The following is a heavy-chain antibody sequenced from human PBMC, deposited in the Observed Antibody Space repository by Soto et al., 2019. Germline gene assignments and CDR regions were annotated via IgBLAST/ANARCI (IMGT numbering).Heavy chain of an antibody. D-gene: IGHD3-22*01. CDR2: NYYSGST. J-gene: IGHJ6*02. CDR3: ARTYYYDSSGQYYYYGMDV. Sequence: QVQLQESGPGLMKPSETLSLTCTVSGGSISSYYWSWIRQPPGKGLEWIGYNYYSGSTNYNPSLKGRVTISVDTSKNQFSLKRSSVTAAYTAVYYCARTYYYDSSGQYYYYGMDVWGQGTTVTASS. CDR1: GGSISSYY. V-gene: IGHV4-59*08.